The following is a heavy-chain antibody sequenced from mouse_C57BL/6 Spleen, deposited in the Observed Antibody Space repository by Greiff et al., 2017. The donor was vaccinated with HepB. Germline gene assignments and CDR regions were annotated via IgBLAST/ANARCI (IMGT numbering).Heavy chain of an antibody. Sequence: QVQLQQSGAELVKPGASVKISCKASGYAFSSYWMNWVKQRSGKGLEWIGQIYPGDGDTNYNGKFKGKATLTADKSSSTAYMQLSSLTSEDSAVYFCARGYYGSSYETWFAYWGQGTLVTVSA. CDR1: GYAFSSYW. CDR3: ARGYYGSSYETWFAY. D-gene: IGHD1-1*01. J-gene: IGHJ3*01. V-gene: IGHV1-80*01. CDR2: IYPGDGDT.